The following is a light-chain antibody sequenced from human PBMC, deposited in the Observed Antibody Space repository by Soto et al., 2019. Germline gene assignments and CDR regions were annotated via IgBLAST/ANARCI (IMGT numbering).Light chain of an antibody. Sequence: EIVLTQSPGTLSLSPGERATPSCRASHSVRSSYLAWYQQKPGQAPRLLIYGASSRATGIPDRFSGSGSGTDFTLTIRRLEREDFAVYYCQQYGSSPGYTFGQGTKLEIK. J-gene: IGKJ2*01. CDR1: HSVRSSY. CDR2: GAS. V-gene: IGKV3-20*01. CDR3: QQYGSSPGYT.